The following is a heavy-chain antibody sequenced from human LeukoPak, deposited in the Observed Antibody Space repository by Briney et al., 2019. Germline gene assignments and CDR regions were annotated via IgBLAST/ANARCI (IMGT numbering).Heavy chain of an antibody. CDR3: ARDRAVAAPDY. D-gene: IGHD6-19*01. V-gene: IGHV3-21*01. J-gene: IGHJ4*02. CDR1: GFTFSSYS. CDR2: ISSSSSYI. Sequence: GGSLRLSCAASGFTFSSYSMNWVRQAPGKGLGWVSSISSSSSYIYYADSVKGRFTISRDNAKNSLYLQMNSLRAEDTAVYYCARDRAVAAPDYWGQGTLVTVSS.